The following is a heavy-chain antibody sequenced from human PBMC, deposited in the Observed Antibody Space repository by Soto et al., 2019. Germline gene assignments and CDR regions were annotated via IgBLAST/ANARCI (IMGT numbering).Heavy chain of an antibody. CDR1: GYTFTSYA. V-gene: IGHV1-3*01. D-gene: IGHD6-13*01. CDR2: INAGNGNT. Sequence: GASVKVSCKASGYTFTSYAMHWVRQAPGQRLEWMGWINAGNGNTKYSQKFQGRVTITRDTSASTAYMELSSLRSEDTAVYYCARVGKAAAGKDYYYYGMDVWGQGTTVTVSS. CDR3: ARVGKAAAGKDYYYYGMDV. J-gene: IGHJ6*02.